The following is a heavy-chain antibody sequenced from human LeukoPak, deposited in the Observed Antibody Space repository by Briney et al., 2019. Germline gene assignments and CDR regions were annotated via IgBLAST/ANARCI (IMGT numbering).Heavy chain of an antibody. V-gene: IGHV1-18*01. CDR2: ISAYNGNT. CDR1: GGTFTSYG. D-gene: IGHD5-18*01. CDR3: ARDSGYGYSYGYIIY. J-gene: IGHJ4*02. Sequence: GASVTVSCTASGGTFTSYGISWVRQAPGQGLEWMGWISAYNGNTNYAQKLQGRVTMTTDTSTSTAYMELRSLRSDDTAVYYCARDSGYGYSYGYIIYWGQGTLVTVSS.